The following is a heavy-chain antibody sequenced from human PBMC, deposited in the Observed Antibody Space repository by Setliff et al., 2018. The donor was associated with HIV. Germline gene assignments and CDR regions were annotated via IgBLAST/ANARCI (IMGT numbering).Heavy chain of an antibody. Sequence: LRLYCTASGFSFGDFALNWVRQAPGKGLEWIGFIRTKAHGGTTEYAASVKGRFTISRDNSRSTVDLQMTSLTAEDTAVYYCVKDGDYRNGDYDAFDIWGQGTMVTVSS. CDR2: IRTKAHGGTT. J-gene: IGHJ3*02. V-gene: IGHV3-49*04. D-gene: IGHD4-17*01. CDR3: VKDGDYRNGDYDAFDI. CDR1: GFSFGDFA.